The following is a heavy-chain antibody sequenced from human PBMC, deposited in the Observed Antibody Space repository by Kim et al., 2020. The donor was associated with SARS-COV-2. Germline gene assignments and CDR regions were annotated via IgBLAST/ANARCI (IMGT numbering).Heavy chain of an antibody. CDR2: ISYDGSNK. V-gene: IGHV3-30*04. CDR1: GFTFSSYA. J-gene: IGHJ4*02. CDR3: ARGSSKWVVTAILYYFDY. Sequence: GGSLRLSCAASGFTFSSYAMHWVRQAPGKGLEWVAVISYDGSNKYYADSVKGRFTISRDNSKNTLYLQMNSLRAEDTAVYYCARGSSKWVVTAILYYFDYWGQGTLVTVSS. D-gene: IGHD2-21*02.